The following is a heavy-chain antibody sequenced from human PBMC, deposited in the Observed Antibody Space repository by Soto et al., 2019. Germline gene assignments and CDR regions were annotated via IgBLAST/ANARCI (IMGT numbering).Heavy chain of an antibody. CDR1: EFTFSGSA. CDR2: IRSSDNSYAT. V-gene: IGHV3-73*01. Sequence: GGSLRLSCAASEFTFSGSAIHWVRQASGKGLEWVGRIRSSDNSYATSYAASVKGRFTISRDDSKNTAFLQMNRLKSEDTALYYCTTRGYCSGGSCERLDYWGQGTLVTVSS. D-gene: IGHD2-15*01. J-gene: IGHJ4*02. CDR3: TTRGYCSGGSCERLDY.